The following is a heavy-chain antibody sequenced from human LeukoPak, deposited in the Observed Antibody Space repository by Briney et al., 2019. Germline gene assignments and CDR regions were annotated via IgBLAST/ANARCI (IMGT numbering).Heavy chain of an antibody. CDR3: ARDVDTAMVTDY. D-gene: IGHD5-18*01. Sequence: GASVKVSCKASGYTFTGYYMHWVRQAPGQGLEWVGWINPNSGGTNYAQKFQGRVTMTRDTSISTAYMELSRLRSDDTAVYYCARDVDTAMVTDYWGQGTLVTVSS. V-gene: IGHV1-2*02. CDR2: INPNSGGT. J-gene: IGHJ4*02. CDR1: GYTFTGYY.